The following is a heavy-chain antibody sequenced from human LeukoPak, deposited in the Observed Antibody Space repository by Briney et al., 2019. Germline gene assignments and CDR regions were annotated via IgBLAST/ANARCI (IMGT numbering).Heavy chain of an antibody. CDR2: IYHSGGT. J-gene: IGHJ5*02. Sequence: SETLSLTCTVSGGSINDASWNWIRQPPGQGLEWIGYIYHSGGTNYNPSLKSRVTISLDTSKNQFSLKLSSVTAADTAVYYCARVGTYYRSLGPWGQGTLVTVSS. CDR1: GGSINDAS. CDR3: ARVGTYYRSLGP. D-gene: IGHD3-10*01. V-gene: IGHV4-59*01.